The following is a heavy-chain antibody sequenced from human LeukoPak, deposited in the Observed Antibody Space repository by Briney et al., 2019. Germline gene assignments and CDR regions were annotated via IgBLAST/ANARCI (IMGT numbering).Heavy chain of an antibody. Sequence: ASVKVSCKASRYTFTGYYVHWVRQAPGQGLEWMGWINPSSGGTNYAQKFQGRVTMTGDTSISTVYMELSRLSSDDTAVYFCAGRPDTAMVPIFDYWGQGTLVTISS. V-gene: IGHV1-2*02. J-gene: IGHJ4*02. CDR3: AGRPDTAMVPIFDY. D-gene: IGHD5-18*01. CDR2: INPSSGGT. CDR1: RYTFTGYY.